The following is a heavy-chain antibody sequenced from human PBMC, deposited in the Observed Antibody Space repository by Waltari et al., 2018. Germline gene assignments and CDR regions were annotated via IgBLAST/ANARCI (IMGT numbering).Heavy chain of an antibody. V-gene: IGHV4-39*07. CDR2: IYYSGST. J-gene: IGHJ3*02. CDR1: GGSISSSRYY. CDR3: ARSPYYYDSSGYSPDAFDI. Sequence: QLQLQESGPGLVKPSETLFLTCTVSGGSISSSRYYWGWIRQPPGKGLEWIGSIYYSGSTYYNPSLKSRVTISVDTSKNQFSLKLSSVTAADTAVYYCARSPYYYDSSGYSPDAFDIWGQGTMVTVSS. D-gene: IGHD3-22*01.